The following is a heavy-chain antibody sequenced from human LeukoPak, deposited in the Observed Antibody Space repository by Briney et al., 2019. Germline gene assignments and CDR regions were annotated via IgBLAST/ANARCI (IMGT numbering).Heavy chain of an antibody. J-gene: IGHJ3*02. V-gene: IGHV1-2*02. Sequence: ASVKVSCKASGYTFTGYYMHWVRQAPGQGLEWMGWINPNSGGTNYAQKFQGRVTMTRDTSISTAYMELSRPRSDDTAVYYCARTYCSSTSCYASHAFDIWGQGTMVTVSS. D-gene: IGHD2-2*01. CDR2: INPNSGGT. CDR1: GYTFTGYY. CDR3: ARTYCSSTSCYASHAFDI.